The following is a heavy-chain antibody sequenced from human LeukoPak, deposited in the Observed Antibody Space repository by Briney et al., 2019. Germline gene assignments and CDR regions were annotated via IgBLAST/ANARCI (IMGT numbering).Heavy chain of an antibody. Sequence: GGSLRLSCAASGFTFSSYWMHWVRQAPGKGLVWVSRINGDGSSTSYADSVKGRFTISRDNAKNTLYLQMNSLRAEDTAVYYCARDSSSTYYYYYYMDVWGKGTTVTVSS. CDR2: INGDGSST. J-gene: IGHJ6*03. D-gene: IGHD2-2*01. CDR1: GFTFSSYW. V-gene: IGHV3-74*01. CDR3: ARDSSSTYYYYYYMDV.